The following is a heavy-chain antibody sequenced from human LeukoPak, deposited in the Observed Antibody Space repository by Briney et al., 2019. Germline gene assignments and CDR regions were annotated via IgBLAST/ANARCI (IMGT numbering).Heavy chain of an antibody. Sequence: SETLSLTCTVSGGSISNYYWNWIRQPAGKGLEWIGRIYASGTINYNPSLKSRVTMSLDTSKSQFSLILSSVTAADTAVYYCARDNRYCSGGTCYSGQDYWGQGTLVTASS. CDR1: GGSISNYY. D-gene: IGHD2-15*01. CDR3: ARDNRYCSGGTCYSGQDY. CDR2: IYASGTI. V-gene: IGHV4-4*07. J-gene: IGHJ4*02.